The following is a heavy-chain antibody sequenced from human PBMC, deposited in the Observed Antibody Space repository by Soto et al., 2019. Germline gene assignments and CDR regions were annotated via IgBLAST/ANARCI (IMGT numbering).Heavy chain of an antibody. CDR3: AKDHDSGRNNFDY. CDR1: GFTFSSYG. D-gene: IGHD1-26*01. CDR2: ISYDGSNK. J-gene: IGHJ4*02. V-gene: IGHV3-30*18. Sequence: QVQLVESGGGVVQPGRSLRLSCAASGFTFSSYGMHWFLQAPGKGLEWVAVISYDGSNKYYADSVKGRFTIYRDNSKNTLYLHMNSLRAEDTALYYCAKDHDSGRNNFDYWGQGTLVTVSS.